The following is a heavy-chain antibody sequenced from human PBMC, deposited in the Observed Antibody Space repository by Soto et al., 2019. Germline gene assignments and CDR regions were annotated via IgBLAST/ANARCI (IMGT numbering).Heavy chain of an antibody. CDR2: IFYIGST. Sequence: SETLSLTCTVSGRSISSSPYYWGWIRQPPGKGLEWIGNIFYIGSTYYNPSLKSRVTISVDTSKNQFSLKVPSVTAADTAVYFCASRSLLWFGDPAYYVDYWGQGTLVTVS. CDR3: ASRSLLWFGDPAYYVDY. V-gene: IGHV4-39*01. J-gene: IGHJ4*02. D-gene: IGHD3-10*01. CDR1: GRSISSSPYY.